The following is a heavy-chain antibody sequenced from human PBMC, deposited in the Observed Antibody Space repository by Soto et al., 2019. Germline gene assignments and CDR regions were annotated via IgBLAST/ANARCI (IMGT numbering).Heavy chain of an antibody. CDR3: ARGLSEMATTYYFDY. D-gene: IGHD5-12*01. CDR2: IIPIFGTA. CDR1: GGTFSSYA. Sequence: SVKVSCKASGGTFSSYAISWVRQAPGQGLESMGGIIPIFGTANYAQKFQGRVTITADKSTSTAYMELSSLRSEDTAVYYCARGLSEMATTYYFDYWGQGTLVTVSS. V-gene: IGHV1-69*06. J-gene: IGHJ4*02.